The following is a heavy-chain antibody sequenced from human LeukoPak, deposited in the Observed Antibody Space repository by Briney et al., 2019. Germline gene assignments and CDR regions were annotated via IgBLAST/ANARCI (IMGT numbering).Heavy chain of an antibody. Sequence: GGSLRLSCAASGFTFSSYGLHWVRQAPGKGLEWVALISSDGSNKYFADSVKGRFTISRDNSKNTLYLQMNSLRTEDTAVYYCAKDSGKSAGIAVSRAPQDYWGREPWSPSPQ. CDR1: GFTFSSYG. CDR2: ISSDGSNK. CDR3: AKDSGKSAGIAVSRAPQDY. J-gene: IGHJ4*02. D-gene: IGHD6-19*01. V-gene: IGHV3-30*18.